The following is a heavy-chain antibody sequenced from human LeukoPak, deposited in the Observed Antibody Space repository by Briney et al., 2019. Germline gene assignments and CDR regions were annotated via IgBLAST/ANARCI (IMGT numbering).Heavy chain of an antibody. CDR3: ARDHSSSSWMDAFEI. Sequence: SETLSLTCTVSGGSMRSSSYYWGWIRQAPGKGLEWIGSINYSGTTYYNPSLKSRVTISVDTSKNQFSLKLSSVTAADTAVYYCARDHSSSSWMDAFEIWGPGMKVIVSS. J-gene: IGHJ3*02. V-gene: IGHV4-39*07. CDR2: INYSGTT. CDR1: GGSMRSSSYY. D-gene: IGHD6-6*01.